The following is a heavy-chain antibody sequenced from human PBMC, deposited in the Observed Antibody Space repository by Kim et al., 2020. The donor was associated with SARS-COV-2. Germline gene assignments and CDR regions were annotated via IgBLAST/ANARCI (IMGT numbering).Heavy chain of an antibody. V-gene: IGHV4-30-2*01. Sequence: NPSLKCRVPISVDRSKNQFSLRLGSVTAADTAVYYCARGYGSGSPYGMDVWGQGTTVTVSS. J-gene: IGHJ6*02. D-gene: IGHD3-10*01. CDR3: ARGYGSGSPYGMDV.